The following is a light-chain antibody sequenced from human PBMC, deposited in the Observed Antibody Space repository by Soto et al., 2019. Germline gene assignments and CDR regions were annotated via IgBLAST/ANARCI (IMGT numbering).Light chain of an antibody. V-gene: IGLV1-44*01. CDR3: ATWDDSLNGVV. CDR1: TSNIGSNT. Sequence: QSVLTQPPSTSGTPGQRVTICCSGSTSNIGSNTVNWSQQLPRTAPKLLMYTNKQRPSGVPDRFSGSKSGTSASLAISGLQSEDEADYYCATWDDSLNGVVFGGGTKVTVL. CDR2: TNK. J-gene: IGLJ2*01.